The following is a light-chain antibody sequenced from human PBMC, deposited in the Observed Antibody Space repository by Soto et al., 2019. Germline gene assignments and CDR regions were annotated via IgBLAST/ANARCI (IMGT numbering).Light chain of an antibody. Sequence: EIVLAQSPGTLSLSPGERATLSCRASQSVSNSFLAWYQQKPGQAPRLLIYGASRRATGIPDRFTGSGYGTDFTLTISRLEPEDFAVYYCQQYVISPWAFGQGTKVEI. CDR2: GAS. J-gene: IGKJ1*01. V-gene: IGKV3-20*01. CDR1: QSVSNSF. CDR3: QQYVISPWA.